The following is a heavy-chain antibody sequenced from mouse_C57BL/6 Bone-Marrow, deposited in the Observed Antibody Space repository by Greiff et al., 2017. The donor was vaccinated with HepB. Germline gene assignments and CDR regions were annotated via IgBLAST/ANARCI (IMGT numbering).Heavy chain of an antibody. CDR3: ARSWDEAYFDY. CDR1: GYAFSSYW. CDR2: IYPGDGDT. J-gene: IGHJ2*01. V-gene: IGHV1-80*01. Sequence: QVQLQQSGAELVKPGASVKISCKASGYAFSSYWMNWVKQRPGKGLEWIGQIYPGDGDTNYNGKFKGKATLTADKSSSKAYMQLSSLTSEVSAVYFCARSWDEAYFDYWGQGTTLTVSS. D-gene: IGHD4-1*01.